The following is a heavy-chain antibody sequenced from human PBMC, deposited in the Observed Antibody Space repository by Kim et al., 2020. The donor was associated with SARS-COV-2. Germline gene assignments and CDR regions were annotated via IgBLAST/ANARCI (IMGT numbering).Heavy chain of an antibody. CDR2: INGDGSEK. D-gene: IGHD2-15*01. J-gene: IGHJ4*02. Sequence: GGSLRLSCAASGFSFTSYWMAWVRQAPGKGLEWVANINGDGSEKYYVGSVKGRFTISRDNAEDSLYLQMNSLRADDTAIYYCATYSHAVQGSNWGQGTLVTVSS. V-gene: IGHV3-7*01. CDR1: GFSFTSYW. CDR3: ATYSHAVQGSN.